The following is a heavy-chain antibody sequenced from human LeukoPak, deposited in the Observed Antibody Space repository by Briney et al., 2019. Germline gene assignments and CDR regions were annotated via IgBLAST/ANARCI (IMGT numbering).Heavy chain of an antibody. V-gene: IGHV4-4*02. D-gene: IGHD1/OR15-1a*01. CDR2: IYLYGTT. CDR3: ARQKWEQQGRDYYFNGLDV. Sequence: SETLSLTCSVAIGSISSSKWWSWVRQSPVKGLEWIGEIYLYGTTNYNPSFTSRVTMSVDRSRNQFSLKLTSVTAADTAVYYCARQKWEQQGRDYYFNGLDVWGPGTTVIVSS. CDR1: IGSISSSKW. J-gene: IGHJ6*02.